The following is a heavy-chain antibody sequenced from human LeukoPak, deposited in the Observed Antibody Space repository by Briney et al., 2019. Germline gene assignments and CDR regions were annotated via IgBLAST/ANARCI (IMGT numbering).Heavy chain of an antibody. CDR3: ARVHTPMISADFDY. D-gene: IGHD5-18*01. J-gene: IGHJ4*02. V-gene: IGHV1-2*02. CDR1: GYTFTAYY. Sequence: GASVKVSCKASGYTFTAYYLHWVRQAPGQGLEWMGWINPNSGDTNYAQKFQGRVTLTRETSISTAYMELSSLRSDDTAVYYCARVHTPMISADFDYWGQGTLVTVSS. CDR2: INPNSGDT.